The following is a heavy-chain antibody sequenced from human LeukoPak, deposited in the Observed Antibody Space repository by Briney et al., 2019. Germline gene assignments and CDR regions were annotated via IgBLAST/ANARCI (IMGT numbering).Heavy chain of an antibody. Sequence: GGSLRLSCAASGFTFSGYAMSWVRQAPGKGLEWVSAIRDSGSSTHYADSVKGRFTISRDNSKNTLYLQMNSLRAEDTAVYYCAKGHYYDSSGYFDYWGQGTLVTVSS. J-gene: IGHJ4*02. V-gene: IGHV3-23*01. CDR3: AKGHYYDSSGYFDY. D-gene: IGHD3-22*01. CDR2: IRDSGSST. CDR1: GFTFSGYA.